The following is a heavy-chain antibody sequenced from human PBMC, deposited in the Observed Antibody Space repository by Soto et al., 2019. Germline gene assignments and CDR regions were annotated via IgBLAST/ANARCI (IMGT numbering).Heavy chain of an antibody. V-gene: IGHV1-18*01. CDR3: ARDEVYKWNDGGWFDT. J-gene: IGHJ5*02. CDR2: ISGYNGNT. CDR1: GYTFTSYG. D-gene: IGHD1-1*01. Sequence: QVQLVQSGAEVKKPGASVKVSCKSSGYTFTSYGISWVRQAPGQGLEWMGWISGYNGNTNYAQKLQGRVTMTTDTSTSTAYMELRSLGSDDTAVYYCARDEVYKWNDGGWFDTWGQGTLVTVSS.